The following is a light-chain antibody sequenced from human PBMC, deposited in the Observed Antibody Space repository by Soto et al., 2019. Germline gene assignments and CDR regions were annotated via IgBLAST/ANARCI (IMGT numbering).Light chain of an antibody. Sequence: EIVLTQSPGTLSLSPGERAPLSCRASQNLYSNYLAWYQQKPGQAPRLLIYGASTRATGIPDRFSGSGSGTDFTLTISRLEPEDFAVYYCQHYGTSLSTFGQGTKLEIK. CDR2: GAS. V-gene: IGKV3-20*01. J-gene: IGKJ2*01. CDR3: QHYGTSLST. CDR1: QNLYSNY.